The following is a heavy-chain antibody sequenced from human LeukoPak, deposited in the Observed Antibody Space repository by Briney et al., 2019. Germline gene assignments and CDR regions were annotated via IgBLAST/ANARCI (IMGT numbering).Heavy chain of an antibody. V-gene: IGHV4-59*01. CDR1: GGSINSYY. D-gene: IGHD2-21*02. Sequence: SETLSLTCTVSGGSINSYYWTWIRQPPGKGLEWIGYIYYSGSTNYNPSLKSRVTISVDTSKNQFSLKLCSVTAADTAVYYCARVTANGWYFDLWGRGTLVTVSS. CDR2: IYYSGST. CDR3: ARVTANGWYFDL. J-gene: IGHJ2*01.